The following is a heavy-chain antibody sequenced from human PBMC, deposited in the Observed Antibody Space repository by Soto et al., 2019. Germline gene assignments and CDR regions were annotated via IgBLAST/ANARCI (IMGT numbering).Heavy chain of an antibody. D-gene: IGHD3-10*01. CDR3: ARGVPKNYYGSGPTYYYYYMDV. CDR1: GGSFSGYY. V-gene: IGHV4-34*01. CDR2: INHSGST. J-gene: IGHJ6*03. Sequence: PETLSLTCTVFGGSFSGYYWSWIRQPPGKGLEWIGEINHSGSTNYNPSLKSRVTISVDTSKNQFSLKLSSVTAADTAVYYCARGVPKNYYGSGPTYYYYYMDVWGKGTTVTVSS.